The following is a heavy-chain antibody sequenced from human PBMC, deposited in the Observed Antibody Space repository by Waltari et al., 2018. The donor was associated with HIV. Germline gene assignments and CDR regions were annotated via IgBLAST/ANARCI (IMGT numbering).Heavy chain of an antibody. D-gene: IGHD3-10*01. CDR1: GYTFTSYG. V-gene: IGHV1-18*01. Sequence: QVQLVQSGAEVKKPGASVKVSCKASGYTFTSYGISWVRQAPGQGLEWMGRISAYNGNTNYAQKLQGRVTMTTDTSTSTAYMELRSLRSDDTAVYYCARDKTTYYYGSGVSYWGQGTLVTVSS. J-gene: IGHJ4*02. CDR3: ARDKTTYYYGSGVSY. CDR2: ISAYNGNT.